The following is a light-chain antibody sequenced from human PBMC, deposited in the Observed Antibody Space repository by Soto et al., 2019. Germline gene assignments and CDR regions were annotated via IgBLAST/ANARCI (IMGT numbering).Light chain of an antibody. J-gene: IGLJ3*02. V-gene: IGLV2-11*01. CDR2: DVS. Sequence: QSVLTQPASVSGSPGQSVTISCTGTSSDVGDYNLVSWYQQHPGKAPKLILYDVSKRPSGVPDRFSGSKSGNTASLTISGLQGDDEADFYCCSYAGSFIWLFGGGTKLTVL. CDR1: SSDVGDYNL. CDR3: CSYAGSFIWL.